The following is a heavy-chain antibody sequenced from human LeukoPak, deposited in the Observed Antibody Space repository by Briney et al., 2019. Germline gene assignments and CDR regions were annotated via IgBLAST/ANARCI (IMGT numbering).Heavy chain of an antibody. J-gene: IGHJ4*02. V-gene: IGHV3-23*01. Sequence: GGPLRLSCGPSGFAFNDYAMILVRQAAGKGLEWVSTLSDRGAITYYADSVKGRFTISRDNSKNTLYLQMNSLRAEDTAIYYCAKDKEDGTTYMFYFDSWGQGTLVTVSS. CDR1: GFAFNDYA. CDR3: AKDKEDGTTYMFYFDS. D-gene: IGHD5-24*01. CDR2: LSDRGAIT.